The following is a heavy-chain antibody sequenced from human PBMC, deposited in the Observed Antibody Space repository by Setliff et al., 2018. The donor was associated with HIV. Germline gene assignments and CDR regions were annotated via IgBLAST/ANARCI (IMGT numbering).Heavy chain of an antibody. CDR3: ARNYGADSNYYYYGMGI. D-gene: IGHD4-17*01. J-gene: IGHJ6*02. Sequence: GASVKVSCKASGYTFTDYFIHWVRQAPGQGLEWMGRINPSRHNTIYAPRYQGRVTMTRDTSIITAYMELGGLRYDDTAVYYCARNYGADSNYYYYGMGIWGQGTTVTSP. V-gene: IGHV1-2*06. CDR1: GYTFTDYF. CDR2: INPSRHNT.